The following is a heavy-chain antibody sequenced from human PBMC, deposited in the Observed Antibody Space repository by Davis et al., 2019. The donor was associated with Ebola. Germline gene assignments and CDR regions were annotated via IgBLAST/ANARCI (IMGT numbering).Heavy chain of an antibody. CDR2: VSSSSSYI. CDR3: ARSNV. Sequence: GEPLKISCAASGFTFSNYNMNWVRQAPGKGLEWVSSVSSSSSYIYYADSVKGRFTISRDNAKNSLYLQMNSLRAEDTAVYYCARSNVWGQGTTVTVSS. D-gene: IGHD5/OR15-5a*01. V-gene: IGHV3-21*01. CDR1: GFTFSNYN. J-gene: IGHJ6*02.